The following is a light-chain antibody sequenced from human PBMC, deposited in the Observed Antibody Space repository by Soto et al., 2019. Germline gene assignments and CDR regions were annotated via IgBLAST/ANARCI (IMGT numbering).Light chain of an antibody. CDR3: QRGDT. CDR1: QSVSSN. CDR2: DAS. V-gene: IGKV3-11*01. Sequence: EIVLTQSPATLSLSPGERATLSCRASQSVSSNLAWYQRKPGQAPRLLIYDASNRATGIPARFSGSGSGTDFTLTISRLEPEDFAVYYCQRGDTFGQGTRLEIK. J-gene: IGKJ5*01.